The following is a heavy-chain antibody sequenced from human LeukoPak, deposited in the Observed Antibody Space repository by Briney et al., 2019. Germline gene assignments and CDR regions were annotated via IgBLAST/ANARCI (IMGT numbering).Heavy chain of an antibody. D-gene: IGHD1-1*01. CDR2: INPGDTNI. V-gene: IGHV5-51*01. Sequence: GESLKISCKGSGYSFTNYWIGWVRQLPGKGLEWMGMINPGDTNIAYSPSFQGQVTISADRSISTAYLLWSSLKASDTAMYYCARPRRAERDEDFWGQGTLVTVSS. J-gene: IGHJ4*02. CDR3: ARPRRAERDEDF. CDR1: GYSFTNYW.